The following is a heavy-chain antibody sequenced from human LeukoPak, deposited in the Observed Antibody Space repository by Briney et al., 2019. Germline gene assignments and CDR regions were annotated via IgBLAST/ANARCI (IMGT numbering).Heavy chain of an antibody. Sequence: PSQTLSLTCTVSGGSISSGGYYWSWIRQPPGKGLEWIGYIYHSGGTYYNPSLKSRVTISVDRSKNQFSLKLSSVTAADTAVYYCASLNQQLDPPYAWFDPWGQGTLVTVSS. CDR3: ASLNQQLDPPYAWFDP. V-gene: IGHV4-30-2*01. CDR2: IYHSGGT. J-gene: IGHJ5*02. D-gene: IGHD6-13*01. CDR1: GGSISSGGYY.